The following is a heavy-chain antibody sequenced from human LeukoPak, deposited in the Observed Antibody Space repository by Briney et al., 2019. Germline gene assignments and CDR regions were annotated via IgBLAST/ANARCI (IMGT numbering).Heavy chain of an antibody. V-gene: IGHV5-51*01. CDR3: ARHREYGLKLVSFDY. CDR1: GYSFTSYW. J-gene: IGHJ4*02. Sequence: GESLKISCKGSGYSFTSYWIGWVRQMPGKGLEWMGIIYPGDSDTRYSPSFQGQVTISADKSISTAYLQWSSLKASDTAMYDCARHREYGLKLVSFDYWGQGTLVTVSS. CDR2: IYPGDSDT. D-gene: IGHD6-13*01.